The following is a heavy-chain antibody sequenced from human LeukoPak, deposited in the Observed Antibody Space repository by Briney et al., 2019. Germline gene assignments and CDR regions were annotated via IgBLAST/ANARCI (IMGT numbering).Heavy chain of an antibody. CDR1: GFAFGDFT. CDR2: IRSKVYGGAP. D-gene: IGHD6-19*01. Sequence: GGSLRLSCSASGFAFGDFTMSWFRQFPGQGVEWVGFIRSKVYGGAPEHAASVAAGFTISRDDSTSIAYLQMNTVQAEDTAVYYCARGSGRYVMVDWWGQGTLVTVSS. J-gene: IGHJ4*02. CDR3: ARGSGRYVMVDW. V-gene: IGHV3-49*03.